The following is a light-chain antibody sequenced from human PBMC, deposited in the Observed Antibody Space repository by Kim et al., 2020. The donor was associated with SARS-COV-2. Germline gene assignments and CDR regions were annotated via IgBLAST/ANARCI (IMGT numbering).Light chain of an antibody. J-gene: IGLJ1*01. CDR2: EVN. V-gene: IGLV2-8*01. CDR1: SSDVGGYNY. CDR3: FSYAGRTYV. Sequence: PGQSVTISCTVTSSDVGGYNYVSWYQQHPGKAPKLMIYEVNKRPSGVPDRFSGSKSGSTASLTVSGLQAEDEADYYCFSYAGRTYVFGTGTKVTVL.